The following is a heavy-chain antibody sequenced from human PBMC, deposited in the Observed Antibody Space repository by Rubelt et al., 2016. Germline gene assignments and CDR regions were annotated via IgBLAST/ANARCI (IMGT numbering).Heavy chain of an antibody. CDR3: ARGLARAAAAPRRLWFDP. D-gene: IGHD6-13*01. CDR1: GGSFSGYY. V-gene: IGHV4-34*01. Sequence: QVQLQQWGAGLLKPSETLSLTCAVYGGSFSGYYWSWIRQPPGKGLEWIEEINHSGSTNYNPSLKSRVTISVDTSKNQFSLKRSCVTAADTAVYYCARGLARAAAAPRRLWFDPRGQGTPVTVSS. J-gene: IGHJ5*02. CDR2: INHSGST.